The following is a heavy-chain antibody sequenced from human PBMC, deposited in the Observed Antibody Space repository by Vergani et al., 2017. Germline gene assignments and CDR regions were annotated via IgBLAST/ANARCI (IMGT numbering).Heavy chain of an antibody. CDR2: ISGSGYTT. Sequence: EVQLLESGGGLVQPGGSLRLSCEASGFTFSSFAMTWVRQAPGKGLEWVSAISGSGYTTHYADSVKGRFTISRDNSKNTLYLQMNSLRADDTAVYYCAKSERYCSTTSCFSFASDYWGQGTLVTVSS. CDR1: GFTFSSFA. D-gene: IGHD2-2*01. J-gene: IGHJ4*02. V-gene: IGHV3-23*01. CDR3: AKSERYCSTTSCFSFASDY.